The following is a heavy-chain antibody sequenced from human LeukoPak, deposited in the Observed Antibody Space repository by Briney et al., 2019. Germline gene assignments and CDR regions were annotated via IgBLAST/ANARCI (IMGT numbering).Heavy chain of an antibody. Sequence: SETLSLACTVSGGSIIGTTYYWAWFRQPPGQGLEWIGSLYPSGSTYYSPSLSSRVSIFLDTSKSQLSLNVRSVTAADTAVYYCARRAGDWAVNWIDPWGQGTLVTVSS. D-gene: IGHD2-21*02. V-gene: IGHV4-39*01. CDR3: ARRAGDWAVNWIDP. CDR1: GGSIIGTTYY. CDR2: LYPSGST. J-gene: IGHJ5*02.